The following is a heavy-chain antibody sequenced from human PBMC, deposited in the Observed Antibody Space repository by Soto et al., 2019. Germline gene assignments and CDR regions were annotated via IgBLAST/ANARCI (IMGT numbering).Heavy chain of an antibody. Sequence: QVQLVQSGAEVKKPGASVKVSCKASGYTFTSYYMHWVRQAPGQGLEWMGIINPSGGSTSYAQKFKGRVTMTRDTAPSTVYMELSSLRSEDTAVYYCARDASTTVVTESDYWGQGTLVTVSS. CDR1: GYTFTSYY. CDR2: INPSGGST. J-gene: IGHJ4*02. D-gene: IGHD4-17*01. V-gene: IGHV1-46*01. CDR3: ARDASTTVVTESDY.